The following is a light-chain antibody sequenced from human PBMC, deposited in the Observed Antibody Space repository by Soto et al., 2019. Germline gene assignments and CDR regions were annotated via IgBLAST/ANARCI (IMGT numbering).Light chain of an antibody. Sequence: DIVMNQSPASLAVSLGERATINCKTSQTVLDSSNNRDYLTWYQQKPGQPPKLLIYWASTREFGVPDRFRGSGSGGDFTVTISRLQAGDVGVYSCQQDSHNPRRFGHGTKVEIK. CDR1: QTVLDSSNNRDY. CDR2: WAS. CDR3: QQDSHNPRR. J-gene: IGKJ1*01. V-gene: IGKV4-1*01.